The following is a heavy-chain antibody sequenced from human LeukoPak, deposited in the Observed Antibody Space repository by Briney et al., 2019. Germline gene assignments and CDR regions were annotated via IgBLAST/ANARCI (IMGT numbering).Heavy chain of an antibody. CDR3: ARGADSSGYYSIFYFDY. Sequence: PSETLTLTCTVSGGSISSYYWNWIRQPPGKGLEWIGYIYYSGSTNYNPSLKSRVTISVDTSKNQFSLKLSSVTAADTAVYYCARGADSSGYYSIFYFDYWGQGTLVTVSS. J-gene: IGHJ4*02. V-gene: IGHV4-59*01. CDR2: IYYSGST. CDR1: GGSISSYY. D-gene: IGHD3-22*01.